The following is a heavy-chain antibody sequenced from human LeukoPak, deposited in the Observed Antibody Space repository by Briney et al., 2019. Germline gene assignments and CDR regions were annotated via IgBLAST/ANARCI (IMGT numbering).Heavy chain of an antibody. CDR3: ASRAASAHCFDY. Sequence: SETLSLTCTVSGGSISSYYWSWIRQPPGKGLEWIGYIYYSGSTNYNPSLKSRVTISVDTSKNQFSLKLSSVTAADTAVYYCASRAASAHCFDYWGQGTLVTVSS. D-gene: IGHD6-6*01. CDR1: GGSISSYY. J-gene: IGHJ4*02. CDR2: IYYSGST. V-gene: IGHV4-59*01.